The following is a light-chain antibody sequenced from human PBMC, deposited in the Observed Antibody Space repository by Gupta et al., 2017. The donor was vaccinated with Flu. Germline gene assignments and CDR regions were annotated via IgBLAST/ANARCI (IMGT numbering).Light chain of an antibody. Sequence: DVVMTHSPLSLPVTLGQPASISCRSSQSRGDREGKNYLIWFEQRQCQAPRRLIYKVANRDAGVADRFGGSGCGNNVALKINSGEEEDVGGYYCRQGTHWPSWTFGQGTKVEIK. V-gene: IGKV2-30*01. CDR1: QSRGDREGKNY. CDR3: RQGTHWPSWT. J-gene: IGKJ1*01. CDR2: KVA.